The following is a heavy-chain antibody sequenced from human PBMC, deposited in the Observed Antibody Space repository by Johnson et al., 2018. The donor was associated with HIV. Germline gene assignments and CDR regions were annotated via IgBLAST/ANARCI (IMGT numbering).Heavy chain of an antibody. V-gene: IGHV3-23*04. CDR2: IRGSGGST. D-gene: IGHD1-26*01. J-gene: IGHJ3*02. CDR1: GFTFSSYA. Sequence: VQLVESGGGLVKPGGSLRLSCAASGFTFSSYAMSWVRQAPGKGLEWVSAIRGSGGSTYYADAVKGRFTISRDNAKNSLFLQMNSLRAEDTAVYYCAREIIVGPTTSDSDAFDIWGQGTMVTVSS. CDR3: AREIIVGPTTSDSDAFDI.